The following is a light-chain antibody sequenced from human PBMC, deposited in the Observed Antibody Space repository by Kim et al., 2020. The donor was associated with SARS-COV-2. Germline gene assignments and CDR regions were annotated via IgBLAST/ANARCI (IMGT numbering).Light chain of an antibody. CDR3: QAWDSSTVV. CDR2: QDS. CDR1: KLGDKG. J-gene: IGLJ2*01. V-gene: IGLV3-1*01. Sequence: VSPGRQASITCAGEKLGDKGACWYQQKTGQSPVLVMYQDSRRPSGIPERFSGFNSGDTATLTISGTQAMDEADYYCQAWDSSTVVFGGGTQLTVL.